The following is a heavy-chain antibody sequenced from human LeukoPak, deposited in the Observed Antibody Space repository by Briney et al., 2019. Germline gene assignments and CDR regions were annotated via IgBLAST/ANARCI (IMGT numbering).Heavy chain of an antibody. CDR2: TYYRSKWYN. V-gene: IGHV6-1*01. J-gene: IGHJ3*02. Sequence: SQTLPLTCAIFGDSVSSNSAVWNWIRQSPSRGLEWLGRTYYRSKWYNDYAVSLKSRISINPDTSKNQFSQQLNSVSPEDTAVYYCARKSTTVTTRDAFDIWGQGTMVTVSS. CDR3: ARKSTTVTTRDAFDI. CDR1: GDSVSSNSAV. D-gene: IGHD4-17*01.